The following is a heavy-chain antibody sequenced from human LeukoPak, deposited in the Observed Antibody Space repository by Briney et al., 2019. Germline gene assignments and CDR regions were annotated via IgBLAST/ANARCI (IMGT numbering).Heavy chain of an antibody. CDR3: ARSYSDYTHFDS. V-gene: IGHV4-4*07. Sequence: SETLSLTCTVSGGSISSYYWSWIRRPAGKGLEWIGRIYTSGSTNYNPSLKSRVTMSIDTSKNQFSLKLSSVTAADTAVYYCARSYSDYTHFDSWGQGTLVTVSS. D-gene: IGHD4-11*01. CDR1: GGSISSYY. J-gene: IGHJ4*02. CDR2: IYTSGST.